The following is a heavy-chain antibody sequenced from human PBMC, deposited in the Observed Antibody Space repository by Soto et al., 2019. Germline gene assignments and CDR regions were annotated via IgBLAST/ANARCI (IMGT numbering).Heavy chain of an antibody. CDR1: GGSITSNNC. D-gene: IGHD2-8*01. CDR3: ARLIGNSWLDS. J-gene: IGHJ5*01. CDR2: IYHSGIT. Sequence: SETLSLTCTVSGGSITSNNCWSWVRQPPGKGLEWIGEIYHSGITNYNPSLQSRITINPDTSNNQLSLHLNSVTPDDTAVYYCARLIGNSWLDSWGQGTLVTVSS. V-gene: IGHV4-4*02.